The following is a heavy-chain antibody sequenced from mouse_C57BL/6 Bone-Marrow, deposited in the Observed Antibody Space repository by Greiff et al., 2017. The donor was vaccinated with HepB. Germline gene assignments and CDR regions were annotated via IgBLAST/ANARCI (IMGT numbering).Heavy chain of an antibody. CDR3: ARDRPYAMDY. J-gene: IGHJ4*01. V-gene: IGHV7-1*01. CDR1: GFTFSDFY. Sequence: EVKVEESGGGLVQSGRSLRLSCATSGFTFSDFYMEWVRQAPGKGLEWIAASRNKANDYTTEYSASVKGRFIVSRDTSQSILYLQMNALRAEDTAIYYCARDRPYAMDYWGQGTSVTVSS. CDR2: SRNKANDYTT.